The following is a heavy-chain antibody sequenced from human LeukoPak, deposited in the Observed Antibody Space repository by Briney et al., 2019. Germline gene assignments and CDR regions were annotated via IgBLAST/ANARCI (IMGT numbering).Heavy chain of an antibody. CDR2: ILGDGTFT. Sequence: GGSLRLSCAASGFTFSTYWMHWVRQAPGKGLVWVSRILGDGTFTTSADSVKGRFTISRDNAQNMVFLQMKRLRVEDTGVYFCARGLVLGSGSYGQWGQGTLVTVSS. CDR1: GFTFSTYW. V-gene: IGHV3-74*01. J-gene: IGHJ4*02. D-gene: IGHD3-10*01. CDR3: ARGLVLGSGSYGQ.